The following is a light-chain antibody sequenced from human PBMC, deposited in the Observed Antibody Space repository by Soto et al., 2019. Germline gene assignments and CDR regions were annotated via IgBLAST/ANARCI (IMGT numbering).Light chain of an antibody. V-gene: IGKV3-15*01. CDR1: QSVSNN. Sequence: EIVMTQSPATLSVSPGERATLSCRASQSVSNNLAWYQQKPGQAPRLLIYGASTRATGIPARFSGSGSGTEFTLTISSLQSEDFAVYYCQQYNNWPGTFGGGTVVEI. CDR3: QQYNNWPGT. CDR2: GAS. J-gene: IGKJ4*01.